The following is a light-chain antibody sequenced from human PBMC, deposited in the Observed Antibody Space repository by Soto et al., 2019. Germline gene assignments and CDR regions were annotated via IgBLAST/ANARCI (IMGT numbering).Light chain of an antibody. CDR2: EVS. Sequence: QSVLTQPASVSGSPGQSISISCTGTSSDVGGYNHVSWYQQHPGKAPKLLIYEVSNRPSGVSSRFSGSKSANTASLTISGLQAEDVADYYCSSYTSTTTRVVFGGGTKVTVL. J-gene: IGLJ2*01. CDR1: SSDVGGYNH. CDR3: SSYTSTTTRVV. V-gene: IGLV2-14*01.